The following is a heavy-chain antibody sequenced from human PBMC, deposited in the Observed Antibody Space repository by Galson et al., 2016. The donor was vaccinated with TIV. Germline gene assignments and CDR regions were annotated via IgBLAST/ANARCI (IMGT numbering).Heavy chain of an antibody. Sequence: SLRLSCAASGLSVSINYMAWVRQAPGKGLEWVSLISAGGNTYYPDSVKGRFTISRDNSKNTLYLQMNSLSVEDTAVYYCARDGVVDATYYYYYYGMDVWGQGTAVIVSS. D-gene: IGHD2-15*01. V-gene: IGHV3-66*02. CDR3: ARDGVVDATYYYYYYGMDV. CDR1: GLSVSINY. J-gene: IGHJ6*02. CDR2: ISAGGNT.